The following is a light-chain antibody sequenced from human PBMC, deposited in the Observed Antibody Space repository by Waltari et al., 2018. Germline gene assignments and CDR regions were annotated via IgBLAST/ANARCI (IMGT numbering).Light chain of an antibody. CDR3: CSYAGSYTWV. Sequence: QSALTQPASVSGSPGQSITISCTGTSRYVGIYNLVSWYQQYPGKAPKVMIYDDNRRPSGVSDRFSGSKSGNTASLTISGVQAEDEADYYCCSYAGSYTWVFGGGTKLTVL. CDR2: DDN. J-gene: IGLJ3*02. V-gene: IGLV2-23*01. CDR1: SRYVGIYNL.